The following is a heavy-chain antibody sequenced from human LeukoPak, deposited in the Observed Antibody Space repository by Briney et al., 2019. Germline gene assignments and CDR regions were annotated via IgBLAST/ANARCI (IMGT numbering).Heavy chain of an antibody. J-gene: IGHJ4*02. CDR2: IYYSGST. D-gene: IGHD3-22*01. CDR1: GGSISSGGYY. V-gene: IGHV4-30-4*01. Sequence: SETLSLTCTVSGGSISSGGYYWSWIRQPPGKGLEWIGYIYYSGSTYYNPSLKSRVTISVDTSKNQFSLKLSSVTAADTAVYYCARLFSGYYYGWGQGTLVTVSS. CDR3: ARLFSGYYYG.